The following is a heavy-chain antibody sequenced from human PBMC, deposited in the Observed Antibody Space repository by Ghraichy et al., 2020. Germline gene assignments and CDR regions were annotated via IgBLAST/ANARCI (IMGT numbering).Heavy chain of an antibody. V-gene: IGHV1-2*02. D-gene: IGHD6-13*01. Sequence: ASVKVSCKASGYTFTGYYMHWVRQAPGQGLEWMGWINPNSGGTNYAQKFQGRVTMTRDTSISTAYMELSRLRSDDTAVYYCARDHRDSSSWYGGRNNWFDPWGQGTLVTVSS. CDR2: INPNSGGT. CDR1: GYTFTGYY. CDR3: ARDHRDSSSWYGGRNNWFDP. J-gene: IGHJ5*02.